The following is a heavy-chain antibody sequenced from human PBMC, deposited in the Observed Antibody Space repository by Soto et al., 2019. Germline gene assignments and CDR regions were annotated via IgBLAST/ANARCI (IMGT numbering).Heavy chain of an antibody. CDR2: MNPINGAA. CDR3: GRGPSPRAPAGGTPYYYAMDV. Sequence: ASVKVSCKASGYDFTAYDINCVRQASLQWLEWMGWMNPINGAAGSARRFQGRISMTRNTATGTAYLELTSLRSDDSAVYYCGRGPSPRAPAGGTPYYYAMDVWGQGTTVTVSS. CDR1: GYDFTAYD. V-gene: IGHV1-8*02. D-gene: IGHD6-13*01. J-gene: IGHJ6*02.